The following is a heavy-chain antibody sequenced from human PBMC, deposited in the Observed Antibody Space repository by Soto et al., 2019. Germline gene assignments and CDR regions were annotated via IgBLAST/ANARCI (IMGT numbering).Heavy chain of an antibody. J-gene: IGHJ5*02. CDR1: GYTFTSYY. V-gene: IGHV1-46*01. CDR3: ARTGGIYCSSTSCPNWFDP. D-gene: IGHD2-2*01. Sequence: GASVKVSCKASGYTFTSYYMHWVRQAPGQGLEWMGIINPSGGSTNYAQKFQGRVTITADESTSTAYMELSSLRSEDTAVYYCARTGGIYCSSTSCPNWFDPWGQGTLVTVSS. CDR2: INPSGGST.